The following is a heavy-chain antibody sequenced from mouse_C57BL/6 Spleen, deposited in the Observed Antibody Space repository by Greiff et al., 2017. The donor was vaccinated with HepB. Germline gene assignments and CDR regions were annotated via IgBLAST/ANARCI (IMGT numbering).Heavy chain of an antibody. Sequence: QVQLQQPGAELVKPGASVKLSCKASGYTFTSYWMQWVKQRPGQGLEWIGEIDPSDSYTNYNQKFKGKATLTVDTSSSTAYMQLSSLTSEDSAVYYCARLGDDKAWFAYWGQGTLVTVSP. D-gene: IGHD1-3*01. V-gene: IGHV1-50*01. CDR2: IDPSDSYT. J-gene: IGHJ3*01. CDR3: ARLGDDKAWFAY. CDR1: GYTFTSYW.